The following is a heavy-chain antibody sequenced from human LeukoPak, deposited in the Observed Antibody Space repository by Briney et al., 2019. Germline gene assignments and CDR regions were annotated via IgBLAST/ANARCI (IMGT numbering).Heavy chain of an antibody. Sequence: ASVKVSCKASEYTFTGYYMHWVRQAPGQGLEWMGRINPNSGGTNYAQKFQGRVTMTRDTSISTAYMELSRLRSDDTAVYYCARASSSWYLGLNWFDPWGQGTLVTVSS. J-gene: IGHJ5*02. CDR3: ARASSSWYLGLNWFDP. V-gene: IGHV1-2*06. CDR1: EYTFTGYY. D-gene: IGHD6-13*01. CDR2: INPNSGGT.